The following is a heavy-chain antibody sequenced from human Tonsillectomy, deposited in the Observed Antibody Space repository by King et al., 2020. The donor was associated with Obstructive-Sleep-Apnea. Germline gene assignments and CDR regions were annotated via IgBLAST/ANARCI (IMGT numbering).Heavy chain of an antibody. J-gene: IGHJ4*02. CDR2: IYYMGST. V-gene: IGHV4-59*08. D-gene: IGHD6-19*01. CDR1: GGSISSYY. CDR3: ARLAAVAGLLFDY. Sequence: QLQESGPGLVNPSETLSLICTVPGGSISSYYWSWIRQPPGKGLEWIGYIYYMGSTNYTPSHKSRVTISIDTSKNQLLLKLSSVTAADTAVYYCARLAAVAGLLFDYWGQGTLVTVSS.